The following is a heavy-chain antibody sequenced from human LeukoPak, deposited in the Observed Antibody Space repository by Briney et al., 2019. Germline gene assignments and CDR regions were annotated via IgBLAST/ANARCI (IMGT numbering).Heavy chain of an antibody. D-gene: IGHD1-26*01. Sequence: SVKVSCKASGGTFSSYAISWVRQAPGQGLEWMGGIIPIFGTANYAQKFQGRVTITADESTSTAYMELSSLRSEDTAVYYCARGELKGSAFDIWGQGTMVTVSS. CDR2: IIPIFGTA. CDR1: GGTFSSYA. CDR3: ARGELKGSAFDI. V-gene: IGHV1-69*13. J-gene: IGHJ3*02.